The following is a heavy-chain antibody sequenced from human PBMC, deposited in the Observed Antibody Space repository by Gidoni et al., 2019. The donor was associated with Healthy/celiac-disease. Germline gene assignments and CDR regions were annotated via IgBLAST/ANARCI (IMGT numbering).Heavy chain of an antibody. Sequence: QVQLVESGGGVVQPGRSLRLSCAASGFTFSSYAMHWVRQAPGKGLEWVAVISYDGSNKYYADSVKGRFTISRDNSKNTLYLQMNSLRAEDTAVYYCARSRGYSGYDALDYWGQGTLVTVPS. D-gene: IGHD5-12*01. CDR2: ISYDGSNK. CDR3: ARSRGYSGYDALDY. CDR1: GFTFSSYA. J-gene: IGHJ4*02. V-gene: IGHV3-30-3*01.